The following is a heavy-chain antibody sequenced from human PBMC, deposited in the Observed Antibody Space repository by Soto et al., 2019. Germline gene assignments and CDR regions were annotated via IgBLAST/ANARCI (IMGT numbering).Heavy chain of an antibody. D-gene: IGHD3-22*01. V-gene: IGHV3-23*01. Sequence: PGGSLRLSCAASGFSFSNYAMNWVRQAPGKGLEWVSGISGGGGGTYYADSVKGRFIISRDNSKNTVYLQMNSLRAEDTAVYYCAKDQFYYDSSGYYGNFDYWGQGTLVTVSS. CDR1: GFSFSNYA. CDR3: AKDQFYYDSSGYYGNFDY. CDR2: ISGGGGGT. J-gene: IGHJ4*02.